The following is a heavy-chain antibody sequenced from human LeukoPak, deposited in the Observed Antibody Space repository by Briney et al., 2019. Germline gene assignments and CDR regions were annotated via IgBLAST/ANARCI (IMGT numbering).Heavy chain of an antibody. J-gene: IGHJ4*02. CDR2: IIPIFGTA. V-gene: IGHV1-69*13. CDR3: ARSSRELGGYAPWELMPPFDY. D-gene: IGHD1-7*01. CDR1: GGTFSSYA. Sequence: SVKVSCKASGGTFSSYAISWVRQAPGQGLEWMGGIIPIFGTANYAQKFQGRVTITADESTSTAYMELSSLRSEDTAVYYCARSSRELGGYAPWELMPPFDYWGQGTLVTVSS.